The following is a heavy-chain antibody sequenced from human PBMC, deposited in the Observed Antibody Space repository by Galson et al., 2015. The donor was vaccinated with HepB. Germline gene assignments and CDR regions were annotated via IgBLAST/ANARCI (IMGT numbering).Heavy chain of an antibody. D-gene: IGHD3-22*01. CDR2: IVVGSGNT. V-gene: IGHV1-58*02. CDR1: GFTFTRSA. Sequence: KVSCKASGFTFTRSAMQWVRQARGQRLEWIGWIVVGSGNTNYAQKFQERVTITRDMSTSTAYMELSSLRSEDTAVYYCAARIRDSSGYYFDYWGQGTLVTVSS. J-gene: IGHJ4*02. CDR3: AARIRDSSGYYFDY.